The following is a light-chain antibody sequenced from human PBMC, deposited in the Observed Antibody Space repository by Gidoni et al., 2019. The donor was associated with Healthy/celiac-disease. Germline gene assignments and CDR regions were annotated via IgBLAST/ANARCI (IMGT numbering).Light chain of an antibody. CDR3: QQSYSTPRT. Sequence: DTQMTQSPSSLSASVGDRVNITCRASQSISSYLNWYQQKPGKAPKLLIYAASSLQSGVPSRFSGSGSGTDFTLTISSLQPEDFATYYCQQSYSTPRTFGQGTKLEIK. V-gene: IGKV1-39*01. J-gene: IGKJ2*01. CDR2: AAS. CDR1: QSISSY.